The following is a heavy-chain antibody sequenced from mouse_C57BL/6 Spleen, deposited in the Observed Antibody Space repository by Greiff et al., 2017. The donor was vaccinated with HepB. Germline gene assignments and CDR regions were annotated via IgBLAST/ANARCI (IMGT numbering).Heavy chain of an antibody. CDR3: ARDYYSIYWYFDV. J-gene: IGHJ1*03. D-gene: IGHD2-5*01. CDR2: ISSGSSTI. CDR1: GFTFSDYG. V-gene: IGHV5-17*01. Sequence: EVQRVESGGGLVKPGGSLKLSCAASGFTFSDYGMHWVRQAPEKGLEWVAYISSGSSTIYYADTVKGRFTISRDNAKNTLFLQMTSLRSEDTAMYYCARDYYSIYWYFDVWGTGTTVTVSS.